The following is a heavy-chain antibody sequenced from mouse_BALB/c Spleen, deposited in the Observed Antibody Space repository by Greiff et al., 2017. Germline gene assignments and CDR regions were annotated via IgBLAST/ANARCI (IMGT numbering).Heavy chain of an antibody. J-gene: IGHJ2*01. CDR2: IYPGDGST. V-gene: IGHV1S56*01. CDR3: ARYYYGSSFSFDY. CDR1: GYTFTSYY. D-gene: IGHD1-1*01. Sequence: QVQLQQSGPELVKPGASVKMSCKASGYTFTSYYIHWVKQRPGQGLEWIGWIYPGDGSTKYNEKFKGKTTLTADKSSSTAYMLLSSLTSEDSAIYFCARYYYGSSFSFDYWGQGTTLTVSS.